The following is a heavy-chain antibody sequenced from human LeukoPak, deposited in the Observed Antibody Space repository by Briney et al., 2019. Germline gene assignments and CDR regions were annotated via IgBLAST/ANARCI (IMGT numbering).Heavy chain of an antibody. CDR1: GGSVSSHY. V-gene: IGHV4-59*02. CDR3: ARAQGTIVGAPFAFDI. Sequence: PSDTLSLTCTVSGGSVSSHYWSWIRQPPGKGLECIGYMYYSGSTNYNPSLKSRVTISVDTSKNQFSLKLSSVTAADTAVYYCARAQGTIVGAPFAFDIWGQGTMVTVSS. D-gene: IGHD1-26*01. J-gene: IGHJ3*02. CDR2: MYYSGST.